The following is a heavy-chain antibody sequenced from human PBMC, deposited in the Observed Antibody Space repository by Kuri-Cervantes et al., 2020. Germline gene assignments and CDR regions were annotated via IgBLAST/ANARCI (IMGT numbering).Heavy chain of an antibody. Sequence: GESLKISCAASGFTFSDYYMSWIRPAPGKGLEWVSYISSSGSTIYYAGSVKGRFTISRDNAKNSLYLQMNSLRAEDTAVYYCARGTPAGYSSGWYGPYYYGMDVWGQGTTVTVSS. D-gene: IGHD6-19*01. CDR3: ARGTPAGYSSGWYGPYYYGMDV. J-gene: IGHJ6*02. CDR1: GFTFSDYY. V-gene: IGHV3-11*01. CDR2: ISSSGSTI.